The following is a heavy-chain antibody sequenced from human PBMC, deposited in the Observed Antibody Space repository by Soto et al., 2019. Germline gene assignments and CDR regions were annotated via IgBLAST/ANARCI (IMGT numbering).Heavy chain of an antibody. CDR2: VSTNGRST. Sequence: GGSLRLSCRASGLAFGNYGMNWVRQFPGRGLEWVAGVSTNGRSTYYADSVRGRFTISRDNSKITVYLQMNSLRAEDTAAYYCAKDRAFNYFYGMDVWGQGTTVTVSS. V-gene: IGHV3-23*01. CDR1: GLAFGNYG. CDR3: AKDRAFNYFYGMDV. D-gene: IGHD3-10*01. J-gene: IGHJ6*02.